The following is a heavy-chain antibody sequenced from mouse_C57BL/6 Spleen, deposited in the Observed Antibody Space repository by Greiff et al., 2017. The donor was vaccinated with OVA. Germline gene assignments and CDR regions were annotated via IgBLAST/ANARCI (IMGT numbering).Heavy chain of an antibody. J-gene: IGHJ1*03. D-gene: IGHD3-1*01. CDR1: GYTFTSYW. CDR2: IHPNSGST. V-gene: IGHV1-64*01. CDR3: AKGAMYFDV. Sequence: QVQLQQPGAELVKPGASVKLSCKASGYTFTSYWMHWVKQRPGQGLAWIGMIHPNSGSTNYNEKFKSKAKLTVAKSFSPAYLQLSSLTSEDSAVYYCAKGAMYFDVWGTGTTVTVSS.